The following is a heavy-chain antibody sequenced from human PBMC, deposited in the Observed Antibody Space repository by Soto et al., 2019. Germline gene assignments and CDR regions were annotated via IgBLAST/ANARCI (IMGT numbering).Heavy chain of an antibody. CDR2: ISYDGSNK. CDR1: GFTFSSYG. V-gene: IGHV3-30*18. CDR3: AKGSWELLRSGFDY. Sequence: QVQLVESGGGVVQPGRSLRLSCAASGFTFSSYGMHWVRQAPGKGLEWVAVISYDGSNKYYADSVKGRFTISRDNSKNTLDLQMNSLIAEDTAVYYCAKGSWELLRSGFDYWGQGTLVTVSS. J-gene: IGHJ4*02. D-gene: IGHD1-26*01.